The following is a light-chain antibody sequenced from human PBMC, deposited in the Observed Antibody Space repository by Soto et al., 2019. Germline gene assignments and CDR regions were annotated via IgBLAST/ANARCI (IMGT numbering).Light chain of an antibody. CDR3: SSYTSSSLYV. Sequence: QSALTQPASVSGSPGQSITISCTGTSSDVGGYNYVSWYQQLPGKAPKLMIYDVSDRPSGVSNRFSGSKSGNTASLTISGPQAEDEADYYCSSYTSSSLYVFGTGTKVTVL. CDR1: SSDVGGYNY. J-gene: IGLJ1*01. CDR2: DVS. V-gene: IGLV2-14*01.